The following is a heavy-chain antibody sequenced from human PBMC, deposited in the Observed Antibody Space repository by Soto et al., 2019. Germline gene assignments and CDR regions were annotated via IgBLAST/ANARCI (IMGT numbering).Heavy chain of an antibody. D-gene: IGHD5-12*01. V-gene: IGHV3-21*01. Sequence: PGGSLRLSFAALGFPFSTYRMSWVRRAPGKGLEWVSSITANSDYTYHADSLKGRFTISRDNAKSSLYLQMNNLRVDDTALYFCTRVDGYTHPCDFWGQGTQVTVSS. J-gene: IGHJ4*02. CDR2: ITANSDYT. CDR3: TRVDGYTHPCDF. CDR1: GFPFSTYR.